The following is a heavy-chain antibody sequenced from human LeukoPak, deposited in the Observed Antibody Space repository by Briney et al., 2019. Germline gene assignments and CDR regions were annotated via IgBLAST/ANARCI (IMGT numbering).Heavy chain of an antibody. J-gene: IGHJ4*02. CDR3: AKGEATVIDY. CDR2: INSDGIST. V-gene: IGHV3-74*01. D-gene: IGHD4-17*01. Sequence: GGSLRLSCAASAFTFSSYWMHWVRQAPGKGLVWVSRINSDGISTSYADSVKGRFTISRDNAKNTLFLQMNSLRADDTAVYYCAKGEATVIDYWGQGTLVTVSP. CDR1: AFTFSSYW.